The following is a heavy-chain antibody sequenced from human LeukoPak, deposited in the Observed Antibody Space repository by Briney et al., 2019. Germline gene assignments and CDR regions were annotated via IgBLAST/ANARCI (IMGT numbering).Heavy chain of an antibody. Sequence: GGSLRLSCAASGFTFSRYWMSWVRQAPGEGLEWVSVVYKGGSTYYADSVKGRFTISRDNSKNTLYLQMNSLRAEDTAVYYCAREGPIYDSSGYAAFDIWGQGTMVTVSS. V-gene: IGHV3-53*01. J-gene: IGHJ3*02. CDR2: VYKGGST. D-gene: IGHD3-22*01. CDR1: GFTFSRYW. CDR3: AREGPIYDSSGYAAFDI.